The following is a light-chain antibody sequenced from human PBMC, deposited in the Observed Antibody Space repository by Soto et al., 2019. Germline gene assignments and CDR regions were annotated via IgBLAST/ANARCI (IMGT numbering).Light chain of an antibody. Sequence: IQLTQSPSSLSASVGDRVTISCRAIQGISSYLGWYQQKPGKAPKIXIYAASTLQSGVPSRFSGSGAGTDFTRTISSLQPEDFSTDYCQQLNNYTSTFGGGTKVDIK. CDR2: AAS. J-gene: IGKJ4*01. CDR1: QGISSY. CDR3: QQLNNYTST. V-gene: IGKV1-9*01.